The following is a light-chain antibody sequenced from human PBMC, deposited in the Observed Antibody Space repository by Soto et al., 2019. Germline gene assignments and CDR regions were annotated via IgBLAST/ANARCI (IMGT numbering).Light chain of an antibody. CDR2: RAS. Sequence: DIQMTQSPSTLSASVGDRVTITCRAIQSIATWLAWYQKKPEKAPKVLIYRASRLESGVPSRFSGSGSGTEFTLTISSLDPDDFATYYCQHSGGLTFGGGTKVEI. V-gene: IGKV1-5*03. CDR3: QHSGGLT. CDR1: QSIATW. J-gene: IGKJ4*01.